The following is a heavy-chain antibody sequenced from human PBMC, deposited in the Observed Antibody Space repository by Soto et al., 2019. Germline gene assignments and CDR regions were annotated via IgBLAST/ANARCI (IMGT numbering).Heavy chain of an antibody. Sequence: SETLSLTCSVSGGSVSNKTYYWSWIRQPPGKRLEWIGYVYYSGTTNYNPSLKSRVTISVDLSKSQFSLRLSSVTTADTALYYCARTTAVPNTLRSRYFFDYWGQGTLVTVSS. J-gene: IGHJ4*02. D-gene: IGHD4-17*01. CDR1: GGSVSNKTYY. V-gene: IGHV4-61*01. CDR2: VYYSGTT. CDR3: ARTTAVPNTLRSRYFFDY.